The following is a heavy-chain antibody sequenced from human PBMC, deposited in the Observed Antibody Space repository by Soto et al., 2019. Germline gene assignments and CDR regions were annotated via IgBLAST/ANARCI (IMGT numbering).Heavy chain of an antibody. J-gene: IGHJ4*02. D-gene: IGHD2-15*01. CDR1: GFTFSSYW. CDR2: IKQDGSEK. Sequence: GGSLRLSCAASGFTFSSYWMSWVRQAPGKGLEWVANIKQDGSEKYYVDSVKGRFTISRDNAKNSLYLQMNSLSAEDTAVYYCARDLNPIGVGGSCFDYWGQGTLVTVSS. CDR3: ARDLNPIGVGGSCFDY. V-gene: IGHV3-7*03.